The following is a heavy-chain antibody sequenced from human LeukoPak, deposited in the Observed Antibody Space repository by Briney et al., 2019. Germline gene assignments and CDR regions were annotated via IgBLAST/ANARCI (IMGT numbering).Heavy chain of an antibody. CDR1: GFTFSSYA. CDR2: ITASGGST. CDR3: AKYVGQSGSNYYGLDV. Sequence: GGSLRLSCAASGFTFSSYAMNWVRQAPGKGLEWVSGITASGGSTYCTDSVKGRFTISRDNSKNTLFMQMNSLRDEDTALYYCAKYVGQSGSNYYGLDVWGQGTAVTVSS. J-gene: IGHJ6*02. D-gene: IGHD1-26*01. V-gene: IGHV3-23*01.